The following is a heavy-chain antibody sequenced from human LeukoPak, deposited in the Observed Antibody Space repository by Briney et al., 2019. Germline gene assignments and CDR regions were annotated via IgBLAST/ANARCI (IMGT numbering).Heavy chain of an antibody. CDR2: IDSSGTVR. Sequence: GGSLRFSCAASGFTFSNFDMTWVRQAPGKGLEWLSYIDSSGTVRYYADSVNRRFTISRDNAKNSLHLQMGSLRAEDTAVYYCARETRGGTYRYNFLDYWGLGTLVTVSS. CDR3: ARETRGGTYRYNFLDY. J-gene: IGHJ4*02. V-gene: IGHV3-48*03. D-gene: IGHD3-16*02. CDR1: GFTFSNFD.